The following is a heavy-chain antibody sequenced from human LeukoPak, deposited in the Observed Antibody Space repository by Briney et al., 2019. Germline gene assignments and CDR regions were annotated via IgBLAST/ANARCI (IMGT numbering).Heavy chain of an antibody. CDR2: IIPIFGTA. CDR3: ARGYCSGGSCPTGFDY. D-gene: IGHD2-15*01. V-gene: IGHV1-69*13. CDR1: GGTFISYA. J-gene: IGHJ4*02. Sequence: SVKVSCKASGGTFISYAISWVRQAPGQGLEWMGGIIPIFGTANYAQKFQGRVTITADESTSTAYMELSSLRSEDTAVYYCARGYCSGGSCPTGFDYWGQGTLVTVSS.